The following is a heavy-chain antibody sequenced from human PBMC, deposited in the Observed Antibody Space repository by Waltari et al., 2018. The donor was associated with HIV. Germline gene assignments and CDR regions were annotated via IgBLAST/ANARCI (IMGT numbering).Heavy chain of an antibody. CDR1: GYTLTELS. CDR3: ATDSPSWDSSGYYPGY. J-gene: IGHJ4*02. Sequence: QVQLVQSGAEVKKPGASVKVSCKVSGYTLTELSMHWVRQAPGKGLEWMGGFDPEDGETIYAQKFQGRGTMTEDTSTDTAYMELSSLRSEDTAVYYCATDSPSWDSSGYYPGYWGQGTLVTVSS. D-gene: IGHD3-22*01. V-gene: IGHV1-24*01. CDR2: FDPEDGET.